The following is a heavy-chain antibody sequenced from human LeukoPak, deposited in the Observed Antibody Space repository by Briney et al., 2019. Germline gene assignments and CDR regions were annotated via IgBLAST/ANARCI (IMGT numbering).Heavy chain of an antibody. Sequence: GGSLRLSCAASGFTFSSYGMHWVRQAPGKGLEWVAFIRYDGSNKYYADSVKGRFTISRDNSKNTLYPQMNSLRAEDTAVYYCASGQGTSSWGDPTPDAFDIWGQGTMVTVSS. V-gene: IGHV3-30*02. D-gene: IGHD2-2*01. CDR2: IRYDGSNK. J-gene: IGHJ3*02. CDR3: ASGQGTSSWGDPTPDAFDI. CDR1: GFTFSSYG.